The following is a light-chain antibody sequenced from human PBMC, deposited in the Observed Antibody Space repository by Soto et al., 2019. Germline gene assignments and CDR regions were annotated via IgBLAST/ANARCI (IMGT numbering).Light chain of an antibody. Sequence: QSALTQPRSVSGSPGQSVTLSCTGGTSDVGTYQSVSWYQRHPGKAPQLIIYDVSERPSGVPDRFSGSKSGNTASLTISGLQAEDEADYFCCSYTGSDTYVIFGGGTKLTVL. V-gene: IGLV2-11*01. CDR2: DVS. CDR1: TSDVGTYQS. J-gene: IGLJ2*01. CDR3: CSYTGSDTYVI.